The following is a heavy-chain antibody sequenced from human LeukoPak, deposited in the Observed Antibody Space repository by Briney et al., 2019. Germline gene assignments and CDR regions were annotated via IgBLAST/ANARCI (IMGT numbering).Heavy chain of an antibody. CDR2: INHSGST. D-gene: IGHD3-22*01. J-gene: IGHJ4*02. Sequence: PSETLSLTCAVYGGSLSGFYWSWIRLPPGEGLEWIGEINHSGSTNYNPSLKSRVTISVDTSKNQFSLKLSSVTAADTAVYYCARVREYYDSSGYYYWGQGTLVTVSS. V-gene: IGHV4-34*01. CDR3: ARVREYYDSSGYYY. CDR1: GGSLSGFY.